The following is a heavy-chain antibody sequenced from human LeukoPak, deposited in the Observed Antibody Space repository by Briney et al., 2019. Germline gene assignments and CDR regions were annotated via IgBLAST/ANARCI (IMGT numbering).Heavy chain of an antibody. D-gene: IGHD3-9*01. CDR2: IDHSGST. CDR1: GGSFSGFY. J-gene: IGHJ2*01. Sequence: SETLSLTCAVYGGSFSGFYWNWIRQSPGKGLEWIGEIDHSGSTNYNPSLKSRVTISVDTSKNQFSLKLSSVTAADTAVYYCARGRRYFDWTRPYWYFDLWGRGTLVTVSS. V-gene: IGHV4-34*01. CDR3: ARGRRYFDWTRPYWYFDL.